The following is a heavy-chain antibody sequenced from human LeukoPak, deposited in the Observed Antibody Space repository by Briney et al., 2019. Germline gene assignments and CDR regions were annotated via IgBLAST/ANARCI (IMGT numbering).Heavy chain of an antibody. V-gene: IGHV4-59*12. CDR3: AREATWTAFDI. CDR1: GGSISSYY. J-gene: IGHJ3*02. CDR2: IYYSGST. D-gene: IGHD3/OR15-3a*01. Sequence: PSETLSLTCTVSGGSISSYYWSWIRQPPGKGLEWIGYIYYSGSTNYNPSLKSRVTMSVDTSKNQFSLKLSSVTAADTAVYYCAREATWTAFDIWGQGTMVTVSS.